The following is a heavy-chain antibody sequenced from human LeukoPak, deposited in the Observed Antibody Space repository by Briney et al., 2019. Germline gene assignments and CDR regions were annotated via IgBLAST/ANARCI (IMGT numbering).Heavy chain of an antibody. CDR2: IRYDGSNK. CDR1: GFTFDNYA. CDR3: AKRATLTVVLPGSYYNYMDV. V-gene: IGHV3-30*02. D-gene: IGHD2-2*01. J-gene: IGHJ6*03. Sequence: PAGGSLRLSCAASGFTFDNYAMHWVRQAPGKGLEWVAFIRYDGSNKYYADSVKGRFTISRDNSKNTLYLQMNSLRAEDTAVYLCAKRATLTVVLPGSYYNYMDVWGKGATVTVSS.